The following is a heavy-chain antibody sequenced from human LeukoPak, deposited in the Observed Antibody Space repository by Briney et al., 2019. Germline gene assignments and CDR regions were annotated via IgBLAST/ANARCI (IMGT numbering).Heavy chain of an antibody. CDR3: ARGRLIQRGVYEGET. CDR2: INHSGST. CDR1: GGSFSGYY. D-gene: IGHD5-18*01. V-gene: IGHV4-34*01. J-gene: IGHJ5*02. Sequence: SETLSLTCAVYGGSFSGYYWSWIRQPPGKGLEWIGEINHSGSTNYNPSLKSRVTISVDTSKNQFSLKLSPVTAADTAVYYCARGRLIQRGVYEGETWGQGTLVTVSS.